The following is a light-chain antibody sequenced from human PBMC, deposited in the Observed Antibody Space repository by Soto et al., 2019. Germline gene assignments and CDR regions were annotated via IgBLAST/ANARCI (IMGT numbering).Light chain of an antibody. Sequence: EIVMTQSPATLSVSPGERTTLSCRASQSVSSNLAWYQQKPGQAPRLLIYGASTRATGIPARFSGSGSGTEFTLTISSLQSEDFAVYYCQQYYTWPLTFSGGTKVEIK. CDR2: GAS. J-gene: IGKJ4*01. V-gene: IGKV3-15*01. CDR1: QSVSSN. CDR3: QQYYTWPLT.